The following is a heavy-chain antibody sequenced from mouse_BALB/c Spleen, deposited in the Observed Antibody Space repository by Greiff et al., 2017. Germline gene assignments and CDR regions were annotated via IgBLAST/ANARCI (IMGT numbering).Heavy chain of an antibody. D-gene: IGHD1-1*01. Sequence: EVKLVESGGGLVKPGGSLKLSCAASGFTFSSYAMSWVRQSPEKRLEWVAEISSGGSYTYYPDTVTGRFTISRDNAKNTLYLEMSSLRSEDTAMYYCARGSTVVEYYFDYWGQGTTLTVSS. CDR3: ARGSTVVEYYFDY. J-gene: IGHJ2*01. CDR1: GFTFSSYA. CDR2: ISSGGSYT. V-gene: IGHV5-9-4*01.